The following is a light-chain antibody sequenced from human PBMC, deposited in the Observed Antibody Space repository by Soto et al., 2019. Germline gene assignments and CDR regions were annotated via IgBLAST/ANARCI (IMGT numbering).Light chain of an antibody. J-gene: IGLJ3*02. CDR2: DVT. CDR3: CSCAGSSLWV. V-gene: IGLV2-11*01. CDR1: SSDVGAYNY. Sequence: QSALTQPRSVSGSPGQSVTISCTGTSSDVGAYNYVSWYQHHPGKAPKLVIYDVTKRPSGVPDRFAGSKSCNTASLTISGLQAEDEADYYCCSCAGSSLWVFGGGTKLTVL.